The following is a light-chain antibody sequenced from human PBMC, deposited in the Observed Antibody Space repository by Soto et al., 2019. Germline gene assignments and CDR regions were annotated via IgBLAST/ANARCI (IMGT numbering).Light chain of an antibody. CDR2: GAS. Sequence: EIVLTQSPGTLSLSPGERATLSCRASQSVSSGHLAWYQQRPGQAPRLLIYGASNRATGTPDRFSGSGSGTDFTLTISRLEPEDFAVYYCQQRHMWPITFGQGTRLEI. V-gene: IGKV3-20*01. CDR3: QQRHMWPIT. CDR1: QSVSSGH. J-gene: IGKJ5*01.